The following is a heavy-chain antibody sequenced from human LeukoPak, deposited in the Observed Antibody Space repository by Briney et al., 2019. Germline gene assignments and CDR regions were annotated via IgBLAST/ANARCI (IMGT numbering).Heavy chain of an antibody. CDR3: AREGIVGATIPIDY. CDR1: GFTFSSYS. D-gene: IGHD1-26*01. V-gene: IGHV3-48*01. Sequence: GGSLRLSCAASGFTFSSYSMNWVRQAPGKGLECVSYISSSSSTIYYADSVKGRFTISRDNAKNSLYLQMNSLRAEDRAVYYCAREGIVGATIPIDYWGQGTLVTVSS. J-gene: IGHJ4*02. CDR2: ISSSSSTI.